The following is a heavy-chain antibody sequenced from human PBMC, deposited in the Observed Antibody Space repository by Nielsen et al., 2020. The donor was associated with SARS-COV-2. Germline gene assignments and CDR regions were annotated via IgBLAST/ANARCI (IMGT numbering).Heavy chain of an antibody. CDR1: GYTFRNYD. CDR2: ISSTGDTV. J-gene: IGHJ4*02. V-gene: IGHV3-48*03. CDR3: AREGRKLPLDY. D-gene: IGHD5-24*01. Sequence: GGSLRLSCAGSGYTFRNYDMSWVRQAPGKGLEWLSYISSTGDTVHYADSVKGRFTVSRDNAENSLYLQMTSLRAEDTAVYYCAREGRKLPLDYWGQGTLVTVSS.